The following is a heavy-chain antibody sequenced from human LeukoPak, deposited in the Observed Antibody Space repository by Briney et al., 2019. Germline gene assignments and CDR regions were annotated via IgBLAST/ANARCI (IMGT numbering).Heavy chain of an antibody. CDR3: ARDILTSSQSRYQH. V-gene: IGHV3-21*01. Sequence: GGSLRLSCAASGLPFSSYTMNWVRQAPGRGLEWVSSITGGSNYMYYRDSVKGRFTISRDNARNSLYLEMNSLRAEDTAVYYCARDILTSSQSRYQHWGQGTLVTVSS. CDR2: ITGGSNYM. J-gene: IGHJ1*01. CDR1: GLPFSSYT. D-gene: IGHD3-9*01.